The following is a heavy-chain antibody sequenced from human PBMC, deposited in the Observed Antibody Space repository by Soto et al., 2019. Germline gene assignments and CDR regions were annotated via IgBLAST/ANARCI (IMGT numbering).Heavy chain of an antibody. J-gene: IGHJ3*02. CDR3: RFGELSVDAFDI. CDR2: INHSGST. V-gene: IGHV4-34*01. D-gene: IGHD3-16*02. Sequence: SETLSLACAAHGGSFSGYYCGWTRQPPGKGLEWIGEINHSGSTNYNPSLKSRVTISVDTSKNQFSLKLSSVTAADTAVYYCRFGELSVDAFDIWGQGTMVT. CDR1: GGSFSGYY.